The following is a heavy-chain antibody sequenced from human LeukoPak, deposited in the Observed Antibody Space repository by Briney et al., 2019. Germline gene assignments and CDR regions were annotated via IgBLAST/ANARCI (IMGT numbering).Heavy chain of an antibody. D-gene: IGHD5-12*01. Sequence: GRSLRLSCAASGFTFSSYAMHWVRQAPGKGLEWVAVISYDGSNKYYADSVKGRFTIPRDNSKNTLYLQMNSLRAEDTAVYYCAREWPNYYYGMDVWGQGTTVTVSS. CDR1: GFTFSSYA. CDR3: AREWPNYYYGMDV. CDR2: ISYDGSNK. J-gene: IGHJ6*02. V-gene: IGHV3-30-3*01.